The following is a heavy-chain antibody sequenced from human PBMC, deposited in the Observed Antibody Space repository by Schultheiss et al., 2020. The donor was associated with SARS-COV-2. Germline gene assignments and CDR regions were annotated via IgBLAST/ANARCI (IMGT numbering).Heavy chain of an antibody. J-gene: IGHJ3*02. V-gene: IGHV4-4*02. Sequence: SETLSLTCAVSGGSISSRNWWSWVRQSPGKGLEWIGEIYHSGSTNYNPSLKSRVTMSVDTSKNQFSLKVTSVTGADTAVYYCARRGATFFAFDIWGQGTMVTVSS. CDR2: IYHSGST. CDR1: GGSISSRNW. D-gene: IGHD3-16*01. CDR3: ARRGATFFAFDI.